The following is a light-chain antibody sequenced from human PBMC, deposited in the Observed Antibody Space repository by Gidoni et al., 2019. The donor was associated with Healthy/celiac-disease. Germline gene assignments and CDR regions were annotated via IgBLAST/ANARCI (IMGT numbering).Light chain of an antibody. CDR2: WAS. J-gene: IGKJ4*01. CDR3: QQYYSTPLT. Sequence: DIVMTQSTDSLAVSLGERATINRKSSQSVLYSSNNKNYLAWYQQKPGQPPKLLIYWASTRESGVPDRFSGSGSGTDFTLTISSLQAEAVAVYYCQQYYSTPLTFGGGTKVEIK. CDR1: QSVLYSSNNKNY. V-gene: IGKV4-1*01.